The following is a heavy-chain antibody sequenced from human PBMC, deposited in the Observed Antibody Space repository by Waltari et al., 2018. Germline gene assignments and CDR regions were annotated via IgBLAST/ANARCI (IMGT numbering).Heavy chain of an antibody. D-gene: IGHD2-15*01. CDR3: ARDTPVGMADHCSGGSCYRKFDY. CDR1: GGSISSGSYY. CDR2: IYTSGST. Sequence: QVQLQESGPGLVKPSQTLSLTCTVSGGSISSGSYYWSWIRQPAGKGLEWIGYIYTSGSTNYNPSLKSRVTISVDTSKNQFSLKLSSVTAADTAVYYCARDTPVGMADHCSGGSCYRKFDYWGQGTLVTVSS. J-gene: IGHJ4*02. V-gene: IGHV4-61*09.